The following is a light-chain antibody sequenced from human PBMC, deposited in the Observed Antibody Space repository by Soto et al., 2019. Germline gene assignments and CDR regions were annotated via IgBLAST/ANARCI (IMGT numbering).Light chain of an antibody. CDR3: QHYDSLPIT. CDR1: QSVSSSY. J-gene: IGKJ5*01. CDR2: GAS. Sequence: IVLTHSPGTLSFSPWQRATLSCSSSQSVSSSYLAWYQQKPGQPPRLLIYGASSRATGIPDRFSGSGSGTDFTLTISRLEPEDFAVFYCQHYDSLPITFGQGTRLENK. V-gene: IGKV3-20*01.